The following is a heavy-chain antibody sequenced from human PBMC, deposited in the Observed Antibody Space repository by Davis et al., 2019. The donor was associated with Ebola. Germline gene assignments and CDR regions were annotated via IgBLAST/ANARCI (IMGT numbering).Heavy chain of an antibody. CDR2: LKADGTEQ. CDR3: ARDRSVYYYYGMDV. V-gene: IGHV3-7*01. CDR1: GITFSSFW. J-gene: IGHJ6*02. Sequence: GESLKISCAASGITFSSFWMNWARQAPGKGLEWVANLKADGTEQYYVDSVKGRFTISRDNAKNSLYLQMNSLRAEDTAVYYCARDRSVYYYYGMDVWGQGTTVTVSS.